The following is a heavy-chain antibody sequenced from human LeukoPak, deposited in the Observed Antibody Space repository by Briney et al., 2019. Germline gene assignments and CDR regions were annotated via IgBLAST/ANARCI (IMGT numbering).Heavy chain of an antibody. CDR3: ARHEPPSYCGGDCYPGLFDY. CDR1: GGSISSYY. CDR2: IYYSGST. D-gene: IGHD2-21*02. J-gene: IGHJ4*02. Sequence: PSETLSLTCTVSGGSISSYYWSWIRQPPGKGLEWIGYIYYSGSTNYNPSLRSRVTISVDTSKNQFSLKLSSVTAADTAVYYCARHEPPSYCGGDCYPGLFDYWGQGTLVTVSS. V-gene: IGHV4-59*08.